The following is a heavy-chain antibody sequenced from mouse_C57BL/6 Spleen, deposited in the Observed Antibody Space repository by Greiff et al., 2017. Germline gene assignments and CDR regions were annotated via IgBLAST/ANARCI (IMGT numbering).Heavy chain of an antibody. CDR3: ARDSSGPYAMDY. J-gene: IGHJ4*01. Sequence: VQLQQPGAELVRPGSSVKLSCKASGYTFTSYWMHWVKQRPIQGLEWIGNIDPSDSETHYNQKFKDKATLTVDKSSSTAYMQLSSLTSEDSAFYYCARDSSGPYAMDYWGQGTSVTVSS. CDR1: GYTFTSYW. V-gene: IGHV1-52*01. CDR2: IDPSDSET. D-gene: IGHD3-2*02.